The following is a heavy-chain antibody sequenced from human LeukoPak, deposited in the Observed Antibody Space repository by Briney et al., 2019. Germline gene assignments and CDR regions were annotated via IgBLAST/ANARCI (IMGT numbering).Heavy chain of an antibody. CDR3: ARDKLSTHYYDSSGHNWFDP. V-gene: IGHV4-59*01. D-gene: IGHD3-22*01. CDR2: IYYSGST. J-gene: IGHJ5*02. CDR1: AGSISSYY. Sequence: SETLSLTCTVSAGSISSYYWSWIRQPPGKGLEWIGYIYYSGSTNYNPSLKSRVTISVDTSKNQFSLKLSSVTAADTAVYYCARDKLSTHYYDSSGHNWFDPWGQGTLVTVSS.